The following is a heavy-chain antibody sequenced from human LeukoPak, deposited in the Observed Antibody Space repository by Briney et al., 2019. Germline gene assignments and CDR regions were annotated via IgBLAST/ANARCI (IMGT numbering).Heavy chain of an antibody. J-gene: IGHJ6*02. V-gene: IGHV3-49*03. CDR3: TTAGSTRNGIYHYYGMDV. D-gene: IGHD5-24*01. CDR1: GITFGDYA. Sequence: GGSLRLSCTASGITFGDYAMSWFRQAPGKGLEWVGFIRSKAHGATTEYAASVKGRFTISRDDSKSIAYLQMNSLKTEDTAVYYCTTAGSTRNGIYHYYGMDVWGQGTTVTVSS. CDR2: IRSKAHGATT.